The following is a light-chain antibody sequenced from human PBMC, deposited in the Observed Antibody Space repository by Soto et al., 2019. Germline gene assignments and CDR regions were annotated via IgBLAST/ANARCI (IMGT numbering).Light chain of an antibody. J-gene: IGLJ2*01. CDR1: SSDVGTYNY. CDR2: EVS. CDR3: SSYTSSSHVV. Sequence: QSALTQPASVSGSPGQSITISCTGTSSDVGTYNYVSWYRQHPGKAPKLMIYEVSNRPSGVSNRFSGSKSGNTASLTISGRQAEDEADYYCSSYTSSSHVVFGGGTQLTVL. V-gene: IGLV2-14*01.